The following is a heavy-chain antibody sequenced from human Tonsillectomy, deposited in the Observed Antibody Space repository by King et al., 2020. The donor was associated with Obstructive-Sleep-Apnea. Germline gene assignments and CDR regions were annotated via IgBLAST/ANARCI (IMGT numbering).Heavy chain of an antibody. D-gene: IGHD1-1*01. V-gene: IGHV3-30*02. Sequence: VQLVESGGGVVQPGGSLRLSCVASGFTFSSYGVHWVRQAPGKGLEWVAFIRYDGCDKYYADSVKGRFTISSDNSKNTLYLQMNSLRAEETAVYYCAKEGTTGTTGSAFDIWGQGTIVTVSS. CDR3: AKEGTTGTTGSAFDI. CDR2: IRYDGCDK. CDR1: GFTFSSYG. J-gene: IGHJ3*02.